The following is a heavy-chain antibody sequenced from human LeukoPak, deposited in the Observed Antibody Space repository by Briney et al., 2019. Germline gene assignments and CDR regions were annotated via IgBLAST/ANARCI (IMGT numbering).Heavy chain of an antibody. V-gene: IGHV1-18*01. D-gene: IGHD6-13*01. Sequence: ASAKVSCKSSGYTFTSYGMRGVRQAPGQGLEWMGWISAYNGNTNYAQKLQGRATMITATSTSTAYMELSSLRSEDTAVYYCARDTSSSWYGVWFDPWGQGTLVTVSS. CDR2: ISAYNGNT. CDR1: GYTFTSYG. J-gene: IGHJ5*02. CDR3: ARDTSSSWYGVWFDP.